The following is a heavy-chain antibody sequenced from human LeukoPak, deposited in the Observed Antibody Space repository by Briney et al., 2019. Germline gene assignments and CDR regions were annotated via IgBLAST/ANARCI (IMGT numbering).Heavy chain of an antibody. V-gene: IGHV3-21*01. CDR1: GFTFSSYS. CDR2: ITSSSSYI. Sequence: PGGSLRLSCAASGFTFSSYSMNWVRQAPGKGLEWVSSITSSSSYIYYADSVKGRFTISRDNAKNSLYLQMNSLRAEDTAVYYCAREERYYGSGTYYYITPDYWGQGTLVTVSS. CDR3: AREERYYGSGTYYYITPDY. J-gene: IGHJ4*02. D-gene: IGHD3-10*01.